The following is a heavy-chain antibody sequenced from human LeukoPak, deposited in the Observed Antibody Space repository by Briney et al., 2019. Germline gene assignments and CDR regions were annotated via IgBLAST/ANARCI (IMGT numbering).Heavy chain of an antibody. CDR2: ISYDRSNK. CDR3: AGDRATSYFDY. V-gene: IGHV3-30-3*01. D-gene: IGHD1-26*01. CDR1: GFTLSSYA. J-gene: IGHJ4*02. Sequence: GRSLRLSCAASGFTLSSYAMHWVRQAPGKGLEWVAVISYDRSNKYYADSVKGRFTISRDNSKNTLYLQMNSLRAEDTAVYYCAGDRATSYFDYWGQGALVTISS.